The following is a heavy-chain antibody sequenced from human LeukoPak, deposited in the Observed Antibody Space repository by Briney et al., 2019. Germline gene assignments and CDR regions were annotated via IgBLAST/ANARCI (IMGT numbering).Heavy chain of an antibody. CDR3: AKGDSTVHDAFDI. D-gene: IGHD2/OR15-2a*01. J-gene: IGHJ3*02. V-gene: IGHV3-23*01. Sequence: PGGSLRLSYAASGFTFNSYAMSWVRQAPGKGLEWVSGISGSGGSTYYADSVKGRFTISRDNSKNTLYLQMNSLRAEDTAVYYCAKGDSTVHDAFDIWGQGTMVTVSS. CDR2: ISGSGGST. CDR1: GFTFNSYA.